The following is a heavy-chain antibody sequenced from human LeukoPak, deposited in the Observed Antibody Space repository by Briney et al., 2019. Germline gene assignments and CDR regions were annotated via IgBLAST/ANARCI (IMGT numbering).Heavy chain of an antibody. CDR2: IYYSGSS. Sequence: PSETLSLTCTVSGGSISSYYWSWIRQPPGKGLEWIGYIYYSGSSNYNPSLKSRVTISVDTSKNQVSLKLSSVIAADTAVYYCAATYSSSPTPHVGYWGQGTLVTVSS. CDR3: AATYSSSPTPHVGY. J-gene: IGHJ4*02. CDR1: GGSISSYY. V-gene: IGHV4-59*08. D-gene: IGHD6-6*01.